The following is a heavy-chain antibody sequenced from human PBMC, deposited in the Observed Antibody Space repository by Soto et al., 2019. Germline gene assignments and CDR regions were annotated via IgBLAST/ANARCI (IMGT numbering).Heavy chain of an antibody. CDR2: IFYSGST. D-gene: IGHD3-10*02. Sequence: PSETLSLTCTVSGGSISSYYWSWIRQPPGKGLEWIGFIFYSGSTSYDPSLKSRVTISIDTSEYQFSLKLNSVTAADTAVYYCASMIGDPVLSFDSWGQGTPVTVSS. CDR3: ASMIGDPVLSFDS. V-gene: IGHV4-59*01. J-gene: IGHJ5*01. CDR1: GGSISSYY.